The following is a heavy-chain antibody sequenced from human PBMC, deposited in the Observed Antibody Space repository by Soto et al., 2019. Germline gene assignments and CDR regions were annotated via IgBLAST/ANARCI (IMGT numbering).Heavy chain of an antibody. CDR3: ARTLTKVVTPCFWFDT. D-gene: IGHD4-17*01. V-gene: IGHV4-31*03. CDR1: GGSISSGRYY. Sequence: NPXETLSITCTVSGGSISSGRYYWSWIRQHPGKGLEWIGYIYYSGITYYNPSLKSRVTISVDTSKNQFSLKLSSVTAADTAVYYCARTLTKVVTPCFWFDTWGQGTLVTVSS. J-gene: IGHJ5*02. CDR2: IYYSGIT.